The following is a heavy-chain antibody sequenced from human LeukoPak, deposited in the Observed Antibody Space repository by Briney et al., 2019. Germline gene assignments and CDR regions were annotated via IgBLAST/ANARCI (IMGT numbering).Heavy chain of an antibody. D-gene: IGHD2-2*01. CDR3: AREVVVVPAVDY. CDR2: IYHSGST. CDR1: GYSISSGYY. Sequence: SETLSLTCTVSGYSISSGYYWGWIRQPPGKGLGWIGSIYHSGSTYYNPSLKSRVTISVDTSKNQFSLKLSSVTAADTAVYYCAREVVVVPAVDYWGQGTLVTVSS. J-gene: IGHJ4*02. V-gene: IGHV4-38-2*02.